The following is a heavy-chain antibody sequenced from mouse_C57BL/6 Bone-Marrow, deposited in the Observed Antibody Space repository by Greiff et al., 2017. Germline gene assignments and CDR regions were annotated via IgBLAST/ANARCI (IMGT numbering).Heavy chain of an antibody. Sequence: EVQLVESGGGLVQPGGSLKLSCAASGFTFSDYYMYWVRQTPEKRLEWVAYISNGGGSTYYPDTVKGRCTITKDNAKNTRYLQLSRLKSEDTAMYYCARQGIVTTKFAYWGQGTLVTVSA. CDR2: ISNGGGST. D-gene: IGHD2-5*01. J-gene: IGHJ3*01. CDR1: GFTFSDYY. V-gene: IGHV5-12*01. CDR3: ARQGIVTTKFAY.